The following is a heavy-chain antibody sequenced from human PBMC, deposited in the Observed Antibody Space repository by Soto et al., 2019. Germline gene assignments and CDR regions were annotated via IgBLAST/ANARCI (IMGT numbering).Heavy chain of an antibody. CDR2: MNPNSGDT. V-gene: IGHV1-8*01. J-gene: IGHJ4*02. CDR3: VRHAR. Sequence: QVQLVQSGAEVRKPGASVTVSCKASGYTFTNYDINWVRQATGQGLEWMGWMNPNSGDTGCAQKFHGRVTLTRNASISTAYMELSSLSSDDTAVYYCVRHARWGPGTLVTVSS. CDR1: GYTFTNYD.